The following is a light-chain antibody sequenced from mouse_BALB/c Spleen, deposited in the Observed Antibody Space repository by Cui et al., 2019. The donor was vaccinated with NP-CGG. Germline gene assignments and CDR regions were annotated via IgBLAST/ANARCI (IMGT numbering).Light chain of an antibody. CDR3: ALWYSNHWV. J-gene: IGLJ1*01. CDR2: GTN. V-gene: IGLV1*01. CDR1: TGAVTTSNY. Sequence: QAVVTQESVLTTSPGETVTLTCCSSTGAVTTSNYANWVQEKPDHLFSGLIGGTNNRAPGVSARFSGSLIGDKAALTITGAQTEDEAIYFCALWYSNHWVFGGGTKLTVL.